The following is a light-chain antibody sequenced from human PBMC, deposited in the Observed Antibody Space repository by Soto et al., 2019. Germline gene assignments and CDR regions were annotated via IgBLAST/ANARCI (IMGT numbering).Light chain of an antibody. CDR1: QSVRTSY. CDR3: QHYGNSPLT. J-gene: IGKJ4*01. CDR2: GAS. V-gene: IGKV3-20*01. Sequence: EIVLTQSPGTLSLSPGERATLSCRASQSVRTSYFAWYQQKPGQAPRLLIFGASSRATSIPDRFSGSGSGTDFTLTISRLEPEDFALYYCQHYGNSPLTFGGGTKVEIK.